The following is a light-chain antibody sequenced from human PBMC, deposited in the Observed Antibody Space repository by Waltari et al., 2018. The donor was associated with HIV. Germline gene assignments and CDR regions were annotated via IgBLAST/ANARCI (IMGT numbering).Light chain of an antibody. Sequence: SYELTQTPSVSVPPGQTAKIMCSGDALPQNYVYWYQQKAGQAPVMIIFQDTKRPSDIPARFSASSAGTTATLTISGVQAEDEADYFCQSAHNSDVIFGGGTKLTVL. J-gene: IGLJ2*01. V-gene: IGLV3-25*03. CDR1: ALPQNY. CDR3: QSAHNSDVI. CDR2: QDT.